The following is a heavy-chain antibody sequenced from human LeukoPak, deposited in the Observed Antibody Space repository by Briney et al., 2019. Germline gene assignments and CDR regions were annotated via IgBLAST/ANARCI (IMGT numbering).Heavy chain of an antibody. D-gene: IGHD3-3*01. CDR1: GFTFSSYA. CDR3: ARDRGITIFGVDPPTPEYYYYYGMDV. Sequence: GRSLRLSCAASGFTFSSYAMHWVRQAPGKGLEWVAVISYDGSNKYYADSVKGRFTISRDNSKNTLYLQMNSLRAEDTAVYYCARDRGITIFGVDPPTPEYYYYYGMDVWGQGTTVTVSS. CDR2: ISYDGSNK. V-gene: IGHV3-30-3*01. J-gene: IGHJ6*02.